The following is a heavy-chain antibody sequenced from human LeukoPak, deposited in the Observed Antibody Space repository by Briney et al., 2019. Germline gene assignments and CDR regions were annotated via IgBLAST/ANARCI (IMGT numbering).Heavy chain of an antibody. CDR3: ARGLGWGATIFDY. CDR1: GDSITSYY. D-gene: IGHD1-26*01. V-gene: IGHV4-59*01. Sequence: SETLSLICTVSGDSITSYYWTWIRQPPGKGLEWIGYMYHSGTTSNNPSLKSRVTISVDTSKNQFSLKVRSVTAADTDVYYCARGLGWGATIFDYWGQGALVTVSS. CDR2: MYHSGTT. J-gene: IGHJ4*02.